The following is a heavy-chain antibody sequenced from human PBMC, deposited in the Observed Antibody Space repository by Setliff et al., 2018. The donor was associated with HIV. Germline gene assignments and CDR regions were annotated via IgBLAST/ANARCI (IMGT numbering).Heavy chain of an antibody. CDR1: GPSINTHY. D-gene: IGHD4-17*01. CDR2: IYSTGST. CDR3: AKGAGFYGDYTFDH. J-gene: IGHJ4*02. Sequence: PSETLSLTCTVSGPSINTHYWSWIRQSPGKAFEWIGYIYSTGSTNYNPSLQSRVTISMVASRNQFSLKVTSVTAADTAVYYCAKGAGFYGDYTFDHWGRGRQVTVSS. V-gene: IGHV4-59*11.